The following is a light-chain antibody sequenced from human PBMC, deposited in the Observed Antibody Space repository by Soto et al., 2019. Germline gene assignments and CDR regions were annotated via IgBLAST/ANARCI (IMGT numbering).Light chain of an antibody. Sequence: QSVLTQPASVSGSPGQSITISCSGTSSDVGGYTYVSWYQQHPGKAPKVIIYEVSNRPSGVSSRFSGSKSGKTASLTISGLQAEDEADYYCSSYTSSSTPYVFRTGTKVTV. J-gene: IGLJ1*01. CDR1: SSDVGGYTY. CDR3: SSYTSSSTPYV. V-gene: IGLV2-14*01. CDR2: EVS.